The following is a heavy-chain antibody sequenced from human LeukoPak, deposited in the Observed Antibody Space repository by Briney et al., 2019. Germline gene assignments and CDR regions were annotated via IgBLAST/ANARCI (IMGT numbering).Heavy chain of an antibody. CDR3: ARVHYVVVPAAINYYYYMDV. CDR2: IYYSGST. V-gene: IGHV4-39*07. J-gene: IGHJ6*03. D-gene: IGHD2-2*01. CDR1: GGSISSSSYY. Sequence: SETLSLTCTVSGGSISSSSYYWGWIRQPPGKGLEWIGSIYYSGSTYYNPSLKSRVTISVDTSKNQFSLKLSSVTAADTAVYYCARVHYVVVPAAINYYYYMDVWGKGTTVTVSS.